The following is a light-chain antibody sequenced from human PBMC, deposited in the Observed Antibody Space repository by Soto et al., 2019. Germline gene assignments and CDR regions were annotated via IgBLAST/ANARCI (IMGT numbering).Light chain of an antibody. J-gene: IGKJ1*01. Sequence: DIQMTQSPSSLSASVGDRVTITCRASQSISSSLNWFQQIPGKAPKVVIYAASSLQSGVPSRFSGSGSGTDITLTISSLQPEDFATYYCQQSYNTPRTFGQGTKVEIK. V-gene: IGKV1-39*01. CDR3: QQSYNTPRT. CDR2: AAS. CDR1: QSISSS.